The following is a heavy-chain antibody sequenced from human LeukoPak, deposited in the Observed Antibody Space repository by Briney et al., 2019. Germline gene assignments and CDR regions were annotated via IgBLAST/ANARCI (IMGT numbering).Heavy chain of an antibody. D-gene: IGHD3-22*01. CDR3: ARDLGQYYDTSDNWFDP. V-gene: IGHV3-74*01. CDR1: GFTFSNYW. J-gene: IGHJ5*02. Sequence: GGSLRLSCAVSGFTFSNYWMHWVRQAPGKGLVWVSRINSDGINTSYADSVKGRFTISRDNAENTLNLQMNSLRAEDTAVYYCARDLGQYYDTSDNWFDPWGQGTLVTVSS. CDR2: INSDGINT.